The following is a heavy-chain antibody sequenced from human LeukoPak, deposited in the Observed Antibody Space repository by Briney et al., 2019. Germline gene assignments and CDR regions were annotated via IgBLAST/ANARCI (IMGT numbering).Heavy chain of an antibody. Sequence: ASVKVSCKASGYIFKNYNMHWVRQAPGQGLEWMGIINPSGGSASYTGIPSGESTIYAQKFQGRLTLTGDASTSTAYMELSSLRSEDTAVYYCATRIVVVIDYYFDYWGQGTLVTVSS. CDR3: ATRIVVVIDYYFDY. J-gene: IGHJ4*02. V-gene: IGHV1-46*02. CDR2: INPSGGSASYTGIPSGEST. CDR1: GYIFKNYN. D-gene: IGHD2-21*01.